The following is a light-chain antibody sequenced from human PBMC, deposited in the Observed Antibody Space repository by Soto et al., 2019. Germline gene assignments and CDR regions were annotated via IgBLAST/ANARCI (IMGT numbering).Light chain of an antibody. J-gene: IGKJ2*01. V-gene: IGKV1-5*01. CDR3: QQYISYPYT. CDR2: DAS. Sequence: DIQMTQFPSTLSASVGDRVTITCRASQTTNTWLAWYQQKPGTAPKLLIYDASSLEGGVPSRSSASGSGTEFSLTSSSLQPGDLATYYCQQYISYPYTFGQGTKVELK. CDR1: QTTNTW.